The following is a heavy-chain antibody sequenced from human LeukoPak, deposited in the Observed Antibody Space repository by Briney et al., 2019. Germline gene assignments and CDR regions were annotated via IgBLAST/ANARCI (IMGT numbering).Heavy chain of an antibody. J-gene: IGHJ5*02. CDR3: AKDRGGSSSDWFDP. CDR2: TYYRSRWYN. V-gene: IGHV6-1*01. Sequence: SQTLSLTCAISGDXISSNSATWNWIRQSPSRGLEWLGRTYYRSRWYNDYAVSVKSRIIINSDTSKNQFSLQLNSVTPEDTAVYYCAKDRGGSSSDWFDPWGQGTLVIVSS. CDR1: GDXISSNSAT. D-gene: IGHD6-6*01.